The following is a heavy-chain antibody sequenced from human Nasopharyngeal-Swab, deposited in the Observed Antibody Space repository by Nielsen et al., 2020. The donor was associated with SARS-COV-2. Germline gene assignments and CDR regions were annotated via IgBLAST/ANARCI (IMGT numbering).Heavy chain of an antibody. D-gene: IGHD2-2*02. J-gene: IGHJ5*02. CDR2: MYHTGST. CDR3: ARLYISPRRFDP. CDR1: GDSITRGYF. Sequence: SETLSLTCAVSGDSITRGYFWGWIRQPPGKGLEWIGSMYHTGSTYYNPSLKSRVTISIDTSKNQFSLKLSSVTAADTAVYYCARLYISPRRFDPWGQGTLVTVSS. V-gene: IGHV4-38-2*01.